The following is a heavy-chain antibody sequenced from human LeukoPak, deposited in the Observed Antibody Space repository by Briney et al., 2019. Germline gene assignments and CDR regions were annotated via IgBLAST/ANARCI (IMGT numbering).Heavy chain of an antibody. CDR3: ARDRATALFDY. Sequence: GGSLRLSCAASGFTFSSYWMHWVRQAPGKGLVCVSRINRDGSSATYADSGKGRFTLSRHHAKHTLYLQMNSLRGQDTAVYYCARDRATALFDYWAQGTLVTVSS. V-gene: IGHV3-74*01. CDR2: INRDGSSA. CDR1: GFTFSSYW. J-gene: IGHJ4*02. D-gene: IGHD6-13*01.